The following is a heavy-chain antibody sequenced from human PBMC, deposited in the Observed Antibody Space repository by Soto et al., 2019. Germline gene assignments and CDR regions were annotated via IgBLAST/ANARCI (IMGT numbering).Heavy chain of an antibody. CDR1: GYTFTTYG. D-gene: IGHD2-2*01. Sequence: QVQLVQSGAEVKKPGASVKVSCRTSGYTFTTYGLSWVRQAPGQGLEWMGWISTYNGDTRYAQKFQSRVTLTTDTSTTTAYMELMSLKSDDTAVYYCARAQPSGPYCSSDTCYPPGDEYFHPWGQGTLVTVSS. V-gene: IGHV1-18*01. CDR3: ARAQPSGPYCSSDTCYPPGDEYFHP. CDR2: ISTYNGDT. J-gene: IGHJ1*01.